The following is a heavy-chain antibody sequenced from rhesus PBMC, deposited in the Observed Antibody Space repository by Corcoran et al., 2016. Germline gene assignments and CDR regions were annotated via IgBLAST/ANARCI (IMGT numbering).Heavy chain of an antibody. Sequence: QLQLQESGPGLVKPSETLSLTCAVSGGSISSSNWWSWIRQPPGKGREWIGRISGRGGSTTSNPSLKGRVTMSTDTSKNQFSLKLSSVPAADTAVYYCASRGAAPLDYWGQGVLVTVSS. CDR1: GGSISSSNW. V-gene: IGHV4-57*01. CDR2: ISGRGGST. J-gene: IGHJ4*01. D-gene: IGHD2-39*01. CDR3: ASRGAAPLDY.